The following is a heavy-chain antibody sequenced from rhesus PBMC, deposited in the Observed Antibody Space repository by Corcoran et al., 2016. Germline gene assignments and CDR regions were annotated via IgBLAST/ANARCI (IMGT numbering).Heavy chain of an antibody. CDR1: GFTFSSYG. CDR3: TRTYSSWYYFDY. Sequence: EVQLVESGGGLVQPGGSLRLSCAASGFTFSSYGMSWVRQAPGKGLEWVSSISSASSYIYYADSGKCLVTIARDNAKNSLSLQMNSLRAEDTAVYYCTRTYSSWYYFDYWGQGVLVTVSS. CDR2: ISSASSYI. D-gene: IGHD6-13*01. J-gene: IGHJ4*01. V-gene: IGHV3S16*01.